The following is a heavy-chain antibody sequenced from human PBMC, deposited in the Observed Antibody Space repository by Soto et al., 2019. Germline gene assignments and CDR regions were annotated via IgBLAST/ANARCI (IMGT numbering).Heavy chain of an antibody. D-gene: IGHD3-22*01. CDR3: ARQIYDSDTGPNFQYYFDS. Sequence: GESLKISWKGSGYSFAVYWITWVRQKPGTGLEWMGRIDPSDSQTYYSPSFRGHVTISATKSITTVFLQWSSLRASDTAMYYCARQIYDSDTGPNFQYYFDSWGQGTPVTVSS. CDR1: GYSFAVYW. J-gene: IGHJ4*02. CDR2: IDPSDSQT. V-gene: IGHV5-10-1*01.